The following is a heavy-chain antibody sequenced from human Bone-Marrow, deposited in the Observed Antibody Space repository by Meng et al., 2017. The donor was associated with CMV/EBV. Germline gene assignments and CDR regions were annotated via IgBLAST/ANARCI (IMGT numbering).Heavy chain of an antibody. CDR3: AKDRAVGATKTSYFDY. V-gene: IGHV3-30*02. CDR1: GFTFSSYG. CDR2: IRYDGSNK. J-gene: IGHJ4*02. Sequence: GGSLRLSCAASGFTFSSYGMHWVRQAPGKGLEWVAFIRYDGSNKYYADSVKGRFTISRDNSKNTLYLQMNSLRAEDTAVYYCAKDRAVGATKTSYFDYWGQGKLVNVAS. D-gene: IGHD1-26*01.